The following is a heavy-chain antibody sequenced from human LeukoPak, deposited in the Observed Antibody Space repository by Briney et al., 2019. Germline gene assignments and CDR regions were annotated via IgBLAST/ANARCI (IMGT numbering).Heavy chain of an antibody. CDR3: ARGEDYYYGLDV. Sequence: SQTLSLTCAISGDSVSRYSAAWNWIRQSPSRGLEWLGRTYYKSKWYNDYAVFVQSRITVNADTPRNQFFLQLKSVTPEDTAVYYRARGEDYYYGLDVWGQGTTVTVSS. CDR2: TYYKSKWYN. CDR1: GDSVSRYSAA. D-gene: IGHD1-26*01. V-gene: IGHV6-1*01. J-gene: IGHJ6*02.